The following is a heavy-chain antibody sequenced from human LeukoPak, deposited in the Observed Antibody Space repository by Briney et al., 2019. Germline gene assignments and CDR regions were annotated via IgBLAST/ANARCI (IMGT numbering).Heavy chain of an antibody. CDR2: INSDGSRT. D-gene: IGHD3-22*01. Sequence: GGSLRLSCAASGFTFSSHWMHWVRQGPGKGLVWASRINSDGSRTIYADSVKGRFTISRDSAKNTLYLQMNSLRAEDTAAYYCAREVGDYYDSSGSFGYWGQGTLVTVSS. CDR3: AREVGDYYDSSGSFGY. J-gene: IGHJ4*02. CDR1: GFTFSSHW. V-gene: IGHV3-74*01.